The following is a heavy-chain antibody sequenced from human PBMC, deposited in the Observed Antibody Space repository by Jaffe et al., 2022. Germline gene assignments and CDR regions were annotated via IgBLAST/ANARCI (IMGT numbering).Heavy chain of an antibody. CDR3: AKTVVVMITFGGVIGESRDY. J-gene: IGHJ4*02. CDR2: ISPSGGGT. V-gene: IGHV3-23*01. Sequence: EVQLLESGGGLVQPGGSLRLSCAASGFTFSSYAMNWVRQAPGKGLEWVSVISPSGGGTVYADSVKGRFTISRDNSKNTLFLQMNSLRAEDTAVYYCAKTVVVMITFGGVIGESRDYWGQGTLVTVSS. CDR1: GFTFSSYA. D-gene: IGHD3-16*02.